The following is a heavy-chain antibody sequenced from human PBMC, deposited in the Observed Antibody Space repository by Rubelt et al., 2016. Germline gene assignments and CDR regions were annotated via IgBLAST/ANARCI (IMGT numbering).Heavy chain of an antibody. CDR3: ARRGAIFGVVIYFDY. Sequence: QLQLQESGPGLVKPSETLSLTCTVSGGSISSSSYYWGWIRQPPGKGLEWLGSIYYSGSTYYNRSLKSRVTISVDTSKNQFSLKLSSVTAADTAVYYCARRGAIFGVVIYFDYWGQGTLVTVSS. J-gene: IGHJ4*02. CDR1: GGSISSSSYY. V-gene: IGHV4-39*01. CDR2: IYYSGST. D-gene: IGHD3-3*01.